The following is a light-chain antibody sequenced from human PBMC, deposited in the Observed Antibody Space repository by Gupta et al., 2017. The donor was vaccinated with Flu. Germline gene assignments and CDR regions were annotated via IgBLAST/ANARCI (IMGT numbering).Light chain of an antibody. V-gene: IGKV3-15*01. J-gene: IGKJ5*01. Sequence: ERVTLSCMVMQSVISNFAWYQKKPGQVPRLRSYGASTRATGIPARFSGSGSGKEFTLTISRLQSEDFAVYYCQQYNNWPPISFGQWTRLEIK. CDR2: GAS. CDR3: QQYNNWPPIS. CDR1: QSVISN.